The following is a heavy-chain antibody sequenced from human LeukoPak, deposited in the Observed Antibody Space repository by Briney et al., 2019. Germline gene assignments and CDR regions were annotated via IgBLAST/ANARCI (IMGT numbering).Heavy chain of an antibody. J-gene: IGHJ4*02. D-gene: IGHD5-12*01. Sequence: PGGSLRLSCAASGFSFNNAWMNWGRQAPGKGLEWVGRIKSKTNGGTTEYAAPVKGRFTILRDDSKNTLYLQMNSLRAEDTAVYYCAKDLVQSGYIDGGALDFDYWGQGTLVTVSS. V-gene: IGHV3-15*07. CDR2: IKSKTNGGTT. CDR3: AKDLVQSGYIDGGALDFDY. CDR1: GFSFNNAW.